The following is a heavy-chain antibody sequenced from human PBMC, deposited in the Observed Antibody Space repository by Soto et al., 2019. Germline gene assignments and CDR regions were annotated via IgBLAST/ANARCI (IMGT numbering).Heavy chain of an antibody. V-gene: IGHV2-5*02. CDR3: AHSGYGGPRGIYNWFDP. D-gene: IGHD5-12*01. CDR2: IYWDDDK. J-gene: IGHJ5*02. Sequence: QITLKESGPTLVKPTQTLTLTCTFSGFSLSTNGVGVGWIRQPPGKALEWLTLIYWDDDKRYSPSLKSRLTIPKATSKNQVVLTMTNMDPVDTATYYCAHSGYGGPRGIYNWFDPWGQGTLVTVSS. CDR1: GFSLSTNGVG.